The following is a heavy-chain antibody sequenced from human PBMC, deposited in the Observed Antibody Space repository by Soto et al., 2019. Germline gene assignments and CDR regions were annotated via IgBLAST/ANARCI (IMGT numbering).Heavy chain of an antibody. CDR2: LSYDGNHD. Sequence: QVHLVESGGGVVQPGGSLRLSCPASGFTFNKFGMHWVRRTPGKGLEWVAALSYDGNHDFYADSVRGRLIISRDNSKNTLFLQMNTLKPDDTAVYYCVKERADFVTVPHATSGMDVWGPGTTVTVSS. CDR3: VKERADFVTVPHATSGMDV. V-gene: IGHV3-30*18. CDR1: GFTFNKFG. J-gene: IGHJ6*02. D-gene: IGHD2-15*01.